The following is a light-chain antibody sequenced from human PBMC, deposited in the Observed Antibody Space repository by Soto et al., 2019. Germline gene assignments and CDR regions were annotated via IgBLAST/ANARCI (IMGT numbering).Light chain of an antibody. V-gene: IGKV3-15*01. Sequence: EIVMTQSPATLSVSPGERATLSCRASQSVSSNLAWYQQKPGQAPRLLIYDASTRATGIPARISGSGSGTEFTLTISSLQSEDFAVYYCQQYGSSSWTFGQGTKVDIK. CDR2: DAS. J-gene: IGKJ1*01. CDR1: QSVSSN. CDR3: QQYGSSSWT.